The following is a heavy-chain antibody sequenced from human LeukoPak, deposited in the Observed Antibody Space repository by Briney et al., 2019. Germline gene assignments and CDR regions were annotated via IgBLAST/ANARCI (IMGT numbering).Heavy chain of an antibody. CDR1: GYTFRNYG. D-gene: IGHD6-19*01. J-gene: IGHJ4*02. V-gene: IGHV1-18*01. Sequence: ASVKVSCKTSGYTFRNYGITWVRQAPGQGLEWMGWIYAHDGHTNFAQKFQGRLTMTADTSTNTAYMELRSLTSDDTAMYYCVRDFSFSVDYWGQGTLVTASS. CDR2: IYAHDGHT. CDR3: VRDFSFSVDY.